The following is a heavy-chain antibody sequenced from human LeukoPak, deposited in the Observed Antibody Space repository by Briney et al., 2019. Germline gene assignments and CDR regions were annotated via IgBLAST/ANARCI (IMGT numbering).Heavy chain of an antibody. Sequence: KPSETLSLTCAVYGGSFSGYYWSWIRQPPGKGLEWIGEINHSGSTNYNPSLKSRVTISVDTSKNQFSLKLSSVTAADTAVYYCARGFLERYFDWLPKKSFDYWGQGTLVTVSS. CDR1: GGSFSGYY. CDR3: ARGFLERYFDWLPKKSFDY. J-gene: IGHJ4*02. V-gene: IGHV4-34*01. CDR2: INHSGST. D-gene: IGHD3-9*01.